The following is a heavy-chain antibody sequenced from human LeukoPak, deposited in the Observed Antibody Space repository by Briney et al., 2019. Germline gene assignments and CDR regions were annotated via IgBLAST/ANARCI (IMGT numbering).Heavy chain of an antibody. CDR2: ISAYNGNT. V-gene: IGHV1-18*01. D-gene: IGHD1-26*01. Sequence: ASVKVSCXASGYTFTSYGISWVRQAPGQGLEWMGWISAYNGNTNYAQKLQGRVTMTTDTSTSTAYMELRSLRSDDTAVYYCARDFNIRAGSLPGGYWGQGTLVTVSS. CDR1: GYTFTSYG. J-gene: IGHJ4*02. CDR3: ARDFNIRAGSLPGGY.